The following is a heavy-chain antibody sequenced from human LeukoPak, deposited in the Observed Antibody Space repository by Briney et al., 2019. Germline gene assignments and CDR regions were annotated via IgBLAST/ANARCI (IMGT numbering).Heavy chain of an antibody. J-gene: IGHJ4*02. CDR3: ARDSYSSRWYYSEDYFDY. D-gene: IGHD6-13*01. V-gene: IGHV3-30-3*01. CDR2: ISYDGSNK. Sequence: GGSLRLSCAASGFTFSSYAMHWVRQAPGKGLEWVAVISYDGSNKYYADSVKGRFTISRDNSKNTLYLQMNSLRDEDTAVYYCARDSYSSRWYYSEDYFDYWGQGTLVTVSS. CDR1: GFTFSSYA.